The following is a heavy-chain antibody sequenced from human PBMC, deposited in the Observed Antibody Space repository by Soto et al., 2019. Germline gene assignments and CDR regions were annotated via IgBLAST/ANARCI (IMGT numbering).Heavy chain of an antibody. V-gene: IGHV1-18*01. CDR2: ISAYNGNT. D-gene: IGHD6-19*01. CDR3: ARGLGSGWYVGFGYYYYGMDV. Sequence: ASVKVSCKASGYTFTSYGISWVRQAPRQGLEWMGWISAYNGNTNYAQKLQGRVTMTTDTSTSTAYMELRSLRSDDTAVYYCARGLGSGWYVGFGYYYYGMDVWGQGTKVTVSS. CDR1: GYTFTSYG. J-gene: IGHJ6*02.